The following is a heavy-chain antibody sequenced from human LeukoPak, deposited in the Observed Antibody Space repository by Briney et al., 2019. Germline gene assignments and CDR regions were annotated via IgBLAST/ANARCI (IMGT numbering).Heavy chain of an antibody. CDR1: GFTFSRFG. D-gene: IGHD3-22*01. CDR3: VRVDDSGYLWDY. V-gene: IGHV3-21*06. Sequence: PGGSLRLSCAASGFTFSRFGMNWVRQAPGKGLEWVSSITASSNYIDYAASVKGRFTISRDNAKNSLHLQLSSLRVEDTAIYYCVRVDDSGYLWDYWGQGTLVTVSS. CDR2: ITASSNYI. J-gene: IGHJ4*02.